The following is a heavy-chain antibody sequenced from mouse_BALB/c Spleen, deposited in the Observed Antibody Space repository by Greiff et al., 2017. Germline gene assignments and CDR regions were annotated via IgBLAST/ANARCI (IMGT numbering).Heavy chain of an antibody. CDR3: ARDKSIRHPYAMDY. CDR2: IRNNANGYTT. CDR1: GFTFTDYY. Sequence: EVQVVESGGGLVQPGGSLRLSCATSGFTFTDYYMSWVRQPPGKALEWLAFIRNNANGYTTEYSASVMGRFTISRDNSQSILLLQMNTLRAEDSATYYGARDKSIRHPYAMDYWGQGTSVTVSS. V-gene: IGHV7-3*02. J-gene: IGHJ4*01. D-gene: IGHD2-12*01.